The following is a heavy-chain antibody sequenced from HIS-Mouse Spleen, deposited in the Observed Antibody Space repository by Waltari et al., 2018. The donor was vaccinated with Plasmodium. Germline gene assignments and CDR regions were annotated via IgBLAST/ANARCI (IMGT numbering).Heavy chain of an antibody. V-gene: IGHV4-39*07. Sequence: QLQLQESGPGLVKPSETLSLTCTVSGGSISSSSYYWGWIRQPPGKGLEGIGGIYYSGSTYYNPSLKSRVTRAVDTSKNQFSLKLSSVTAADTAVYYCASSLGNGAFDIWGQGTMVTVSS. D-gene: IGHD3-16*02. J-gene: IGHJ3*02. CDR2: IYYSGST. CDR1: GGSISSSSYY. CDR3: ASSLGNGAFDI.